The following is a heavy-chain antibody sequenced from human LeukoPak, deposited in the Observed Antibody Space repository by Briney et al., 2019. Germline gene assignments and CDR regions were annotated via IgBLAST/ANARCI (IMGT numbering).Heavy chain of an antibody. D-gene: IGHD5-18*01. Sequence: ASVKVSCKASGYTFNYYGISWVRQAPGQGLEWMGWISAYTGSTNYARRLQGRVTMTTDTSTSTAYMELRSLRSDDTAVYYCARGGYSYGYMGYSDYWGQGTLVTVSS. J-gene: IGHJ4*02. CDR1: GYTFNYYG. CDR2: ISAYTGST. V-gene: IGHV1-18*01. CDR3: ARGGYSYGYMGYSDY.